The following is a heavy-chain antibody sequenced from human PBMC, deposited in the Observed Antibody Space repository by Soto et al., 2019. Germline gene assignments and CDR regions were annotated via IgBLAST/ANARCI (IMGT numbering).Heavy chain of an antibody. CDR3: AKKSLSSGCLEY. Sequence: PGGSLRLSCSASGFSFSAYSMNWVRQAPGKGLEWVCGINGGGDSRSYADSVKGRFAISRDNSKNTLYLRLNSLRAEDTAVYYCAKKSLSSGCLEYWGQGTRVNVSS. D-gene: IGHD6-19*01. CDR2: INGGGDSR. J-gene: IGHJ4*02. V-gene: IGHV3-23*01. CDR1: GFSFSAYS.